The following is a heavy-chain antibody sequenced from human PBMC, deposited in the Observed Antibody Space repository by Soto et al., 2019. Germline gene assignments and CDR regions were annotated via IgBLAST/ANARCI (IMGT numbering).Heavy chain of an antibody. V-gene: IGHV4-39*01. J-gene: IGHJ6*03. CDR1: GGSISSSSYY. CDR2: IYYSGST. CDR3: VNYYGSGSPPALRYYYYMDV. D-gene: IGHD3-10*01. Sequence: SETLSLTCTVSGGSISSSSYYWGWIRQPPGKGLEWIGSIYYSGSTYYNPSLKSRVTISVDTSKNQFSLKLSSVTAADTAVYYCVNYYGSGSPPALRYYYYMDVWGKGTTVTVSS.